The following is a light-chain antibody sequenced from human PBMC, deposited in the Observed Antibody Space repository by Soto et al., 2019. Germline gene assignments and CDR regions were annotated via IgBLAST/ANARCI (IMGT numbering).Light chain of an antibody. CDR1: QGIGSQ. CDR3: QQANAFPLT. Sequence: DLQMTQSPSSVSASVGDRVSITCRASQGIGSQLAWYQQKPGKAPKLLIHAASTLQRGVPSRFSGSGSGTDFTLTISSLQSEDFATYYCQQANAFPLTFGQGTKVEIE. CDR2: AAS. V-gene: IGKV1-12*01. J-gene: IGKJ1*01.